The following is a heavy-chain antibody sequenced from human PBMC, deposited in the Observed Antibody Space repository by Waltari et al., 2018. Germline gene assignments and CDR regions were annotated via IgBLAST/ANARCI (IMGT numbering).Heavy chain of an antibody. CDR2: INHSGST. D-gene: IGHD6-6*01. V-gene: IGHV4-34*01. CDR1: AGSFSGYS. CDR3: VSKAPSSSSWLSNWYFDL. J-gene: IGHJ2*01. Sequence: QFQLQQWGAGLLKPSETLSLTCAVYAGSFSGYSWSWIRHPPATGLGWIGEINHSGSTNYNPSLKSRVTISVDTSKNQFSLKLSSVTAADTAVYYCVSKAPSSSSWLSNWYFDLWGRGTLVTVSS.